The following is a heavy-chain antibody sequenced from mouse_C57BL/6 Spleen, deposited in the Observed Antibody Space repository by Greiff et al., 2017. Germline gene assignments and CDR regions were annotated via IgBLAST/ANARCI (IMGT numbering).Heavy chain of an antibody. CDR1: GYTFTEYT. J-gene: IGHJ4*01. Sequence: QVQLQQSGAELVKPGASVKLSCKASGYTFTEYTIHWVKQRSGQGLEWIGWFYPGSGSIKYNEKFKDKATLTADKSSSTVYMKLSRLTSEDSAFYFCARHEEPYDGYASYAMDYWGQGTSVTVSS. CDR2: FYPGSGSI. D-gene: IGHD2-3*01. V-gene: IGHV1-62-2*01. CDR3: ARHEEPYDGYASYAMDY.